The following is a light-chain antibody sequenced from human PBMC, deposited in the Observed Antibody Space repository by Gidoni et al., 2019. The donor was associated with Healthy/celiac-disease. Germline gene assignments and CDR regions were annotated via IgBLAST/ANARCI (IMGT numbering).Light chain of an antibody. CDR2: DNS. CDR1: NIGSKS. J-gene: IGLJ2*01. V-gene: IGLV3-21*03. Sequence: SYVLTQPPSVSVPPGRTARITCGGNNIGSKSVHWYQQKPGQAPVLVVYDNSDRPSGIPERFSGTNSGNTAILTISRVEAGDDADYYCQVWDSSSDHLIFGGGTKLTVL. CDR3: QVWDSSSDHLI.